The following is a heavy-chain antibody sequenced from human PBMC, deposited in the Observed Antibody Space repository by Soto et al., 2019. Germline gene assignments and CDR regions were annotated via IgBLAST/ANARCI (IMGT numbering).Heavy chain of an antibody. CDR3: QGGDF. D-gene: IGHD3-16*01. V-gene: IGHV4-34*01. J-gene: IGHJ4*02. CDR1: GGSLTGYY. CDR2: INDSGTT. Sequence: SETLSLTCEVSGGSLTGYYWIWDRQTPWKGLEWIGEINDSGTTYYNPSFKSRLTISINTAKRQISLRLTSVTAADTGVYYCQGGDFWGQGTRVTVSS.